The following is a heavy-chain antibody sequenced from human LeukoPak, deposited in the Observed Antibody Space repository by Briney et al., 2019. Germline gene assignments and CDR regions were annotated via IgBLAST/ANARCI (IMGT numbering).Heavy chain of an antibody. D-gene: IGHD3-16*02. Sequence: GGSLKLSCAASGFTFSSYWMSWARQAPGKGLEWVANIEQDGSEKYYVDSVKGRFTISRDNAKNSLYLQMNSLRAEDTAVYYCAGSGGVIASDAFDIWGQGTMVTVSS. V-gene: IGHV3-7*01. CDR2: IEQDGSEK. CDR3: AGSGGVIASDAFDI. CDR1: GFTFSSYW. J-gene: IGHJ3*02.